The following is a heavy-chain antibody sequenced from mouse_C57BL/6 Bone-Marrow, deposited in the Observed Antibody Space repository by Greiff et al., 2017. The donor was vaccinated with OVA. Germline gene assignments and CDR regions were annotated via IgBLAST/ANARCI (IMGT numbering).Heavy chain of an antibody. Sequence: DVMLVESGGGLVQPGGSLKLSCAASGFTFSDYGMAWVRQAPRKGPEWVAFISNLAYSIYYADTVTGRFTISRENAKNTLYLEMSSLRSEDTAMYYCARHYGYGFAYWGQGTLVTVSA. CDR3: ARHYGYGFAY. CDR1: GFTFSDYG. CDR2: ISNLAYSI. V-gene: IGHV5-15*01. J-gene: IGHJ3*01. D-gene: IGHD2-2*01.